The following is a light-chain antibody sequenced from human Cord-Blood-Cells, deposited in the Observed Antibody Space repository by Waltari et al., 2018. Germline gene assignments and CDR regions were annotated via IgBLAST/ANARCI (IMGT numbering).Light chain of an antibody. J-gene: IGLJ3*02. CDR1: SRDVGGYNY. V-gene: IGLV2-11*01. CDR2: DVS. Sequence: QSALTQPRSVSGSPGPSVTISCTGTSRDVGGYNYVSRYQKHPGKAPKRMIYDVSKRPSGVPDRFSGSKSGNTASLTISGLQAEDEADYYCCSYAGSYTWVFGGGTKLTVL. CDR3: CSYAGSYTWV.